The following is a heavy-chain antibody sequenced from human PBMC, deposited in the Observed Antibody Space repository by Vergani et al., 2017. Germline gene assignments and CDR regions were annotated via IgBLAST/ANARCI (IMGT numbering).Heavy chain of an antibody. D-gene: IGHD2-2*01. CDR2: INNNGGST. V-gene: IGHV3-23*01. Sequence: QRLESGGGLIQPGGSLRLSCAASGFTFNSYAMTWVRQAPGKGLEWVSGINNNGGSTYYADSVKGRFTNSRDNSKNTLNLQMTDLRAEDTPTYYCAKVCGSTSCPYGGGAFHVWGHGTMVTVSS. CDR1: GFTFNSYA. J-gene: IGHJ3*01. CDR3: AKVCGSTSCPYGGGAFHV.